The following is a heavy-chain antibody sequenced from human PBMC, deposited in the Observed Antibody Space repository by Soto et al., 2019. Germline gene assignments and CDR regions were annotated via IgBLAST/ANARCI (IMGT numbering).Heavy chain of an antibody. J-gene: IGHJ4*02. CDR2: VYYTGST. V-gene: IGHV4-59*01. D-gene: IGHD6-19*01. CDR3: ARSVAVPGAHIDY. Sequence: PSETLSRTCIVSGGSISGSYWSWIRQSPGKGLEWLGYVYYTGSTNYSPSLRSRVSISVDTSKNEFSLRLSSVTAADTAVYFCARSVAVPGAHIDYWGQGTQVT. CDR1: GGSISGSY.